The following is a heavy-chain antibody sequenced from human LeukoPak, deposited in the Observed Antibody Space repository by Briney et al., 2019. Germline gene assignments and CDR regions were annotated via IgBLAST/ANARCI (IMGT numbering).Heavy chain of an antibody. CDR1: GYTFTGYY. V-gene: IGHV1-2*04. CDR3: ARWYGGYYTPGMDV. Sequence: ASVKVSCKASGYTFTGYYMHWVRQAPGQGLEWMGWINPNSGGTNYAQKFQGWVTMTRDTSISTAYMELSRLRSDDTAVYYCARWYGGYYTPGMDVWGQGTTVTVSS. D-gene: IGHD3-3*01. CDR2: INPNSGGT. J-gene: IGHJ6*02.